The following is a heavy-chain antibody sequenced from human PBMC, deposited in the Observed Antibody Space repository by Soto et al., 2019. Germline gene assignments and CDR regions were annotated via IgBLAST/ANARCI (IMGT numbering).Heavy chain of an antibody. J-gene: IGHJ4*02. D-gene: IGHD3-10*01. CDR3: ARLDPGVTFDY. V-gene: IGHV4-39*01. Sequence: SETLSLTCTVSGGSISSSSYYWGWIRQPPGKGLEWIGSIYYSGSTYYNPSLKSRVTISVDTSKNQFSLKLSSVTAADTAVYYCARLDPGVTFDYWGQGTLVTVSS. CDR2: IYYSGST. CDR1: GGSISSSSYY.